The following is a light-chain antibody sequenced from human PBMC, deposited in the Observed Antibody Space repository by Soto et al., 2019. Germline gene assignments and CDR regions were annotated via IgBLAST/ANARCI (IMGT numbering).Light chain of an antibody. CDR3: QQASSFPFS. CDR1: QGIGSW. Sequence: DIQMTKSPSSVSASVGDRVTITCRASQGIGSWLAWYHQKPGIAPKLLIYAASTLQSGVSSRFSGSGSGTDFTLTITCLQPEDFGTYYCQQASSFPFSFGPGTRVDIE. J-gene: IGKJ3*01. V-gene: IGKV1-12*01. CDR2: AAS.